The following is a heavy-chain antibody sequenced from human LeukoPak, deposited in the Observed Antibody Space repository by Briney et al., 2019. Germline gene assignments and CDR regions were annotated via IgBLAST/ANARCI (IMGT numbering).Heavy chain of an antibody. D-gene: IGHD2-8*02. CDR3: ARRVIMSATGVPDTWLDP. CDR2: ISYSGGT. V-gene: IGHV4-59*08. Sequence: SETLSLTCTVSGGSISNYYWNWIRQPPGKGLEWVGHISYSGGTNYNTSLQRRVTISIDTSKNQFSLNLSSVTAADTAVYYCARRVIMSATGVPDTWLDPWGQGILVTVSS. CDR1: GGSISNYY. J-gene: IGHJ5*02.